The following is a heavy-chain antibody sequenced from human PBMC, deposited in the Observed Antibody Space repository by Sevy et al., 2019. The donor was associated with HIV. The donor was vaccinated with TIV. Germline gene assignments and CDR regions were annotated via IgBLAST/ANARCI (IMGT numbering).Heavy chain of an antibody. J-gene: IGHJ4*02. Sequence: ASVKVSCKVSGSTLTRLSMHWVRQAPRKGLEWMASFDPEDGKTVYAQKFQGRVTMTEDTSTDTAYMGLSSLRSEDTAVYYCATTKDYYDNSGDPFDYWGQGTLVTVSS. D-gene: IGHD3-22*01. V-gene: IGHV1-24*01. CDR3: ATTKDYYDNSGDPFDY. CDR1: GSTLTRLS. CDR2: FDPEDGKT.